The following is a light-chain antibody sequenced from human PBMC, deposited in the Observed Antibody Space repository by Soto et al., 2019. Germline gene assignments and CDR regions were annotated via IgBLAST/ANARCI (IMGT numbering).Light chain of an antibody. V-gene: IGKV1-5*03. CDR3: QQYNSYSPT. CDR1: QSISVW. J-gene: IGKJ1*01. Sequence: DIQMTQSPSTLSASVGDRVTITCRASQSISVWLAWYQQKAGKAPNLLIYKASRLESGVPSRFSGSASETEFTLTISGLQPGDSATYYCQQYNSYSPTFGQGTKVDI. CDR2: KAS.